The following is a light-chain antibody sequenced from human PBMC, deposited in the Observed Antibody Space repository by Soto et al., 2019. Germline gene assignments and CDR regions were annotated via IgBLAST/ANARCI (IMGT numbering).Light chain of an antibody. CDR1: QSVRSSY. Sequence: EIVLTQSPGTLSLSPGERATLSCRASQSVRSSYLAWYQQKPGQAPRLLIYGASSRATGIPDRFSGSGSGKDFTLTISRLEPEDFEVYYCHQYDSSPLTFGGGTKVEIK. J-gene: IGKJ4*01. V-gene: IGKV3-20*01. CDR2: GAS. CDR3: HQYDSSPLT.